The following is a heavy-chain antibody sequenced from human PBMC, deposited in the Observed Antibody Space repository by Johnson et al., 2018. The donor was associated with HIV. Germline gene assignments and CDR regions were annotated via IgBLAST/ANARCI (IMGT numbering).Heavy chain of an antibody. Sequence: VQLVESGGGLVQPGGSLRLSCAASGFTFSNAWMSWVRQAPGKGLEWVGRIKSKTDGGTTDYAAPVKGRFTISRDDSKNTLYLQMNSLRAEDTAVYYCATSQSGAFDIWGQGTKVTVSS. V-gene: IGHV3-15*01. CDR2: IKSKTDGGTT. CDR3: ATSQSGAFDI. CDR1: GFTFSNAW. J-gene: IGHJ3*02.